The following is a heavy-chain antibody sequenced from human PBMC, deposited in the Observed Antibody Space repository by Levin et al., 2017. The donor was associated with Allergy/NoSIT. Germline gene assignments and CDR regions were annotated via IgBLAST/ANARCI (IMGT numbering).Heavy chain of an antibody. V-gene: IGHV3-48*03. CDR2: ISSGGSTI. D-gene: IGHD3-3*01. CDR3: ARQLGNFWSGYNYFDY. J-gene: IGHJ4*02. CDR1: GFTFSSYE. Sequence: GESLKISCAASGFTFSSYEMNWIRQAPGKGLEWVSYISSGGSTIYYADSVKGRFTISRDNAKNSLYLQMNSLRAEDTAVYYCARQLGNFWSGYNYFDYWGQGTLVTVSS.